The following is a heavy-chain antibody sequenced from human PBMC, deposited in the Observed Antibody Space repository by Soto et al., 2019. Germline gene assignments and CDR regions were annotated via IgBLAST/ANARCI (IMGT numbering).Heavy chain of an antibody. CDR3: ARGTWDIVLMVYASYFGY. CDR2: ISSSSSYI. V-gene: IGHV3-21*01. J-gene: IGHJ4*02. Sequence: GGSLRLSCAASGFTFSSYSMNWVRQAPGKGLEWVSSISSSSSYIYYADSVKGRFTISRDNAKNSLYLQMNSLRAEDTAVYYCARGTWDIVLMVYASYFGYWGQGTRVTVSS. CDR1: GFTFSSYS. D-gene: IGHD2-8*01.